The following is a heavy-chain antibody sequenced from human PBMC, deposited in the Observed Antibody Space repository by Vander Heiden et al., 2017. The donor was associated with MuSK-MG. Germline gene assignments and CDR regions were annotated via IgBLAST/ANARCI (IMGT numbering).Heavy chain of an antibody. J-gene: IGHJ4*02. D-gene: IGHD6-13*01. CDR1: VYTLTSYA. Sequence: QVQLVQSGAAGKKPGASVKVSCKASVYTLTSYAMHWVRQDPGQRREWRGWIHAGKGNTKYSQKFQGRVTSTRDTSASTAYMELSSLRSEDTAVYYWARDCGASSWYGRYYFDYWGKGTLGNVAA. CDR2: IHAGKGNT. CDR3: ARDCGASSWYGRYYFDY. V-gene: IGHV1-3*01.